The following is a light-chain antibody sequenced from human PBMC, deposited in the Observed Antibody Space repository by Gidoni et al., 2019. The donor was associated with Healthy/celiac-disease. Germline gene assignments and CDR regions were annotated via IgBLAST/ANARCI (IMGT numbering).Light chain of an antibody. Sequence: ESVLTQSPATLSLSPGERAPLSCRASQSVSSYLAWYQQKPGQAPRLLIYHASNRATGIPARFSGSGSGTDFTLTISSLGPEDFAVYYCQRRSNKTFGQGTKVEIK. CDR2: HAS. V-gene: IGKV3-11*01. CDR3: QRRSNKT. J-gene: IGKJ1*01. CDR1: QSVSSY.